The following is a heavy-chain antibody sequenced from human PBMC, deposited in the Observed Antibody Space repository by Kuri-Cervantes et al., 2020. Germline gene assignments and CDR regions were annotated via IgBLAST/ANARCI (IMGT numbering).Heavy chain of an antibody. V-gene: IGHV4-59*01. CDR2: IYYSGST. D-gene: IGHD2-2*03. J-gene: IGHJ4*02. CDR1: GGSISSYY. CDR3: ARGPTGGYSFDY. Sequence: GSLRLSCTVSGGSISSYYWSWIRQPPGKGLEWIGYIYYSGSTNYNPSLKSRVTISVDTSKNQFSLKLSSVTAADTAVYYCARGPTGGYSFDYWGQGTLVTVSS.